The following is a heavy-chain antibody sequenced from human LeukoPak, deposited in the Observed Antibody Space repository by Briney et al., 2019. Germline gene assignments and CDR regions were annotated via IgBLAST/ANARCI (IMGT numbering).Heavy chain of an antibody. CDR3: ASSGYYDNAFDI. D-gene: IGHD3-22*01. CDR1: GGSISSYY. CDR2: IYHSGST. Sequence: SETLSLTCTVSGGSISSYYWSWIRQPPGKGLEWIGSIYHSGSTYYNPSLKSRVTISVDTSKSQFSLKLSSVTAADTAVYYCASSGYYDNAFDIWGQGTMVTVSS. J-gene: IGHJ3*02. V-gene: IGHV4-59*08.